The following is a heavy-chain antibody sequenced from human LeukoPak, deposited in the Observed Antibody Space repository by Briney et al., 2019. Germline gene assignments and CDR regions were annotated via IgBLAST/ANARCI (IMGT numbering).Heavy chain of an antibody. Sequence: GGSLRLSCAACGFTFSSYAMSWVRQVPGKGLEWVSAISGSGGRTYYADSVKGRFTISRDNSKNTLYLQMNSLRAEDTAVYYCVKAPDYDYVWGSYRYSFSFDYWGQGTLVTVSS. J-gene: IGHJ4*02. V-gene: IGHV3-23*01. CDR2: ISGSGGRT. D-gene: IGHD3-16*02. CDR1: GFTFSSYA. CDR3: VKAPDYDYVWGSYRYSFSFDY.